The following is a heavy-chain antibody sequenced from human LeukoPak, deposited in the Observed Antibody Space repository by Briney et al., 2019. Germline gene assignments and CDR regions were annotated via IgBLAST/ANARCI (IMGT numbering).Heavy chain of an antibody. V-gene: IGHV3-74*01. CDR2: INTDGSST. CDR3: ARDRSRSIDY. D-gene: IGHD6-6*01. J-gene: IGHJ4*02. Sequence: GGSLRLTCIASGFTFSTYWMHWVRQAPGKGLVWVSRINTDGSSTTYADSVKGRFTISRDNAKNTLYLQMNNLRAEDTAVYYCARDRSRSIDYWGQGTLVTVSS. CDR1: GFTFSTYW.